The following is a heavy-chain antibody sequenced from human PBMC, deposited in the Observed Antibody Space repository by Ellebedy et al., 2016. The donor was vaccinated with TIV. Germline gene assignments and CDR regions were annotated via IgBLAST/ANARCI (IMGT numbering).Heavy chain of an antibody. D-gene: IGHD3-3*01. V-gene: IGHV1-69*06. Sequence: ASVKVSCKASGGTFSSYAISWVRQAPGQGLEWMGGIIPIFGTANYAQKFQGRVTITADKSTSTAYMELSSLRSEDTAVYYCARDTWSGYYVSDSGGFDYWGQGTVVTVSS. CDR2: IIPIFGTA. CDR1: GGTFSSYA. CDR3: ARDTWSGYYVSDSGGFDY. J-gene: IGHJ4*02.